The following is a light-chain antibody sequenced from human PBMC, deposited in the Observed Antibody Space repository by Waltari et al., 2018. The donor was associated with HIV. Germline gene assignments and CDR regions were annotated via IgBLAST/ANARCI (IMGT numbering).Light chain of an antibody. CDR3: SSYTSSSTWV. CDR2: DVS. CDR1: SSDVGGYNY. J-gene: IGLJ3*02. Sequence: QSALTQPASVSGSPGPSITIPCTGTSSDVGGYNYVSWYQQHPGKAPKLMIYDVSNRPSGVSNRFSGSKSGNTASLTISGLQAEDEANYYCSSYTSSSTWVFGGGTKLTIV. V-gene: IGLV2-14*03.